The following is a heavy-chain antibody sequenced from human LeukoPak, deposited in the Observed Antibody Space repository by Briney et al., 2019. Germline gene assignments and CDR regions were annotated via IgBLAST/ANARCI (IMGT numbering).Heavy chain of an antibody. V-gene: IGHV3-48*04. CDR1: GFTFSSYI. J-gene: IGHJ6*02. CDR2: ISSTSTI. D-gene: IGHD3-16*02. Sequence: GRSLRLSCAASGFTFSSYIMNWVRQAPGKGLEWVSYISSTSTIYYADSVKGRFTISRDNAKNSLYLQMNSLRAEDTALYYCAKNGFGYTTSGGMDVWGQGTTVTVSS. CDR3: AKNGFGYTTSGGMDV.